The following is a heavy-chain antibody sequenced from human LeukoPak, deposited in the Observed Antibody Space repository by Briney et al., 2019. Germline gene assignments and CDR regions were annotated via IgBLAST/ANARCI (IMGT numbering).Heavy chain of an antibody. D-gene: IGHD4-17*01. CDR3: ARVLGGLRWSRIGR. J-gene: IGHJ4*02. V-gene: IGHV4-34*01. Sequence: SETLSLTCAVYGGSFSGYYWSWIRQPPGKGLEWIGKINHSGSTNYNPSLKSRVTISVDTSKNQFSLKLSSVTAADTAVYYCARVLGGLRWSRIGRWGQGTLVTVSS. CDR2: INHSGST. CDR1: GGSFSGYY.